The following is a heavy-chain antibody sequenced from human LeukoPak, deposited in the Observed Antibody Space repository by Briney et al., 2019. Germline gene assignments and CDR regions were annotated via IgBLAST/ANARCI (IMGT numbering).Heavy chain of an antibody. CDR1: GFTVSSNY. Sequence: GGSLRLSCVASGFTVSSNYMSWVRQAPGKGLGWVSVIYSGGSTYYADSVKGRFTISRDKSKNTLYLQMNSLRAEDTAVYYCARDREDYWGQGTLVTVSS. J-gene: IGHJ4*02. CDR2: IYSGGST. D-gene: IGHD3-10*01. CDR3: ARDREDY. V-gene: IGHV3-53*05.